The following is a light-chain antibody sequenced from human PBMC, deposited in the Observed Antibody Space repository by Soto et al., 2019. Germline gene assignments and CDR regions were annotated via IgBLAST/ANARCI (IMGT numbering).Light chain of an antibody. V-gene: IGKV1-39*01. J-gene: IGKJ5*01. CDR3: QQSYTAPSIT. Sequence: DIRRTQSPASRCASVGDKVTITCRASQSIISSLNWYQQKSGKAPNLLIYGVSRLQGGVPSRFSGSGSGTDFTLSISSLPPEAFATYYCQQSYTAPSITFGHGTRLEIK. CDR2: GVS. CDR1: QSIISS.